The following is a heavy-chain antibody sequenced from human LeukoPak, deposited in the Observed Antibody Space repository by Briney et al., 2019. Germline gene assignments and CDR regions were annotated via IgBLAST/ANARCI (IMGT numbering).Heavy chain of an antibody. J-gene: IGHJ4*02. CDR1: GGSFSGYY. CDR2: INHSGST. V-gene: IGHV4-34*01. D-gene: IGHD2-2*01. Sequence: SETLSLTCAVYGGSFSGYYWSWIRQPPGKGLEWIGEINHSGSTNYNPSLKSRVTISVDTSKNQFSLKLSSVTAADTAVYYCARARCSSTSCYPYFDYWGQGTLVTVSS. CDR3: ARARCSSTSCYPYFDY.